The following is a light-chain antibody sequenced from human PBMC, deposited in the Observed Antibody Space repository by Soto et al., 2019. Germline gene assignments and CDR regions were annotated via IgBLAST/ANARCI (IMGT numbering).Light chain of an antibody. CDR3: QQFGNSTPLT. V-gene: IGKV3-20*01. CDR1: HRVSIRY. Sequence: EIVLTQSPGTLSLSPGERATLSCRASHRVSIRYLAWYQQKPGQAPRLLIYVAFNSATGIPDRFSGSGSGTDFALTISRLELEDFAVYYCQQFGNSTPLTFCGGTKVEFK. CDR2: VAF. J-gene: IGKJ4*01.